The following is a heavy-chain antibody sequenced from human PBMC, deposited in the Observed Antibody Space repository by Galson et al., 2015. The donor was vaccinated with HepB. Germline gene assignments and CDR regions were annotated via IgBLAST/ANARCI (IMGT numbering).Heavy chain of an antibody. CDR1: GYTFTNYD. CDR2: MNPNSANT. V-gene: IGHV1-8*01. J-gene: IGHJ6*03. Sequence: SVKVSCKASGYTFTNYDINWVRRATGQGLEWMGWMNPNSANTGYAQKFQGRVTMTRNTSISTAYMELSSLRSEDTAVYYCARGKRLRGRRTYYYMDVWGKGTTVTVSS. CDR3: ARGKRLRGRRTYYYMDV. D-gene: IGHD4-17*01.